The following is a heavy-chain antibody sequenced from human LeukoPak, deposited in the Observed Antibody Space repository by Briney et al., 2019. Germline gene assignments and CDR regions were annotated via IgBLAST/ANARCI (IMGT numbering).Heavy chain of an antibody. V-gene: IGHV5-51*01. Sequence: GESLKISCKGSGYSFSTFWIAWVRQMPGKGLEWMGIIYPGDSDTRYSPSFQGQVTISADKSISTAYLQWSSLKASDTAMYYCANVDYDSSGLQHWGQGTLVTVSS. CDR1: GYSFSTFW. CDR3: ANVDYDSSGLQH. CDR2: IYPGDSDT. J-gene: IGHJ1*01. D-gene: IGHD3-22*01.